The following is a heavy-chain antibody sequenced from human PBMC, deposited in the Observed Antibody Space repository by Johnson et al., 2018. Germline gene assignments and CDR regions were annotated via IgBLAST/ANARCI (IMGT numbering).Heavy chain of an antibody. CDR1: GGSISSYS. V-gene: IGHV4-4*07. D-gene: IGHD2-21*02. J-gene: IGHJ3*02. CDR3: ARDWGKVVTATDAFDI. Sequence: QVQLQESGPGLVEPSETLSLTCTVSGGSISSYSWSWIRQPAGKGLEWIGRIYTSGSTNYNPSLQSRVTMSVDTSKNQFSLKLSSVTAADTAVYYCARDWGKVVTATDAFDIWGQGTMVTVSS. CDR2: IYTSGST.